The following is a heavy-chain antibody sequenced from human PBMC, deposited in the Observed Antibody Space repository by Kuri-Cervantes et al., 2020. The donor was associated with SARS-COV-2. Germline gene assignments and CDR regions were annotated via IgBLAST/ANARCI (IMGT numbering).Heavy chain of an antibody. J-gene: IGHJ2*01. CDR1: GGSISSYY. CDR3: ARVVTTGRGHWHFDL. D-gene: IGHD1-1*01. Sequence: SETLSLTCTVSGGSISSYYWSWTRQPPGKGLEWIGYIYYSGSTNYNPSLKSRVTISVDTSKNQFSLRLTSVTAADTAVYFCARVVTTGRGHWHFDLWGRGTAVTVSS. CDR2: IYYSGST. V-gene: IGHV4-59*01.